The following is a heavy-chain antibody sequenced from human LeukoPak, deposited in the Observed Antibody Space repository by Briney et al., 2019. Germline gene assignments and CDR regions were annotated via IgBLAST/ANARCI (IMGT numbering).Heavy chain of an antibody. D-gene: IGHD2-15*01. Sequence: GSLRLSCAASGFTFSSYSMNWVRQAPGKGLEWVANINQDGSEKYYVDSVKGRFTISRDNAKNSLYLQMNTLRAEDTAVYYCVRAQKGGRNFDRWDQGALVTVSS. J-gene: IGHJ4*02. CDR1: GFTFSSYS. V-gene: IGHV3-7*03. CDR2: INQDGSEK. CDR3: VRAQKGGRNFDR.